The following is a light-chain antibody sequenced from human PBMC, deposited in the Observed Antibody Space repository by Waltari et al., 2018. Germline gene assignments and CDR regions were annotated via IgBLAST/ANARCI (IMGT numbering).Light chain of an antibody. CDR1: ESIGIY. CDR3: QHRRNWPPYT. CDR2: DAS. V-gene: IGKV3-11*02. J-gene: IGKJ2*01. Sequence: EIVLTQSPATLSLSPGERATLSCRASESIGIYLTWYQHKPGQAPRLLIYDASNRATGIPARFSGGGSGGDFTLTINSLEPEDFTVYYCQHRRNWPPYTFGQGTKLEIK.